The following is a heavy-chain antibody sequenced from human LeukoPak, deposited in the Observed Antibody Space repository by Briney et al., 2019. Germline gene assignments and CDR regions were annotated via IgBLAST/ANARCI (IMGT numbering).Heavy chain of an antibody. J-gene: IGHJ4*02. CDR3: ARCKVAGNFDC. CDR1: GGSISSSSYY. D-gene: IGHD6-19*01. Sequence: SETLSLTCTVSGGSISSSSYYWGWIRQPPGKGLEWIGSIYYSGSTYYNPSLKSRVTISVDTSKNQSSLKLRSVTAADTAVYYCARCKVAGNFDCWGQGTLVTVSS. V-gene: IGHV4-39*01. CDR2: IYYSGST.